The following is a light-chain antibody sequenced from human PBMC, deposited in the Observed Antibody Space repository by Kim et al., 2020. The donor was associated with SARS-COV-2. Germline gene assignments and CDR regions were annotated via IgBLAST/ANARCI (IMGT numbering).Light chain of an antibody. CDR1: QSVSNY. CDR2: DAT. CDR3: QQRSNWPRGLT. V-gene: IGKV3-11*01. J-gene: IGKJ4*01. Sequence: EIALTQSPATLSLSPGERATLSCRASQSVSNYLAWYQQKPGQAPRLLIFDATNRATGIPARFSGSGSGTDFTLTISTLEPEDFAVYYCQQRSNWPRGLTFGGGTKLEI.